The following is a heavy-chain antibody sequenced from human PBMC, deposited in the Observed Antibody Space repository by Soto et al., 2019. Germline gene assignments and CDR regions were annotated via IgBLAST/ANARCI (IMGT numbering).Heavy chain of an antibody. J-gene: IGHJ5*02. V-gene: IGHV1-8*01. D-gene: IGHD3-10*01. CDR1: GYTFTSYD. CDR3: ARGPYYYGSGSSNWFDP. CDR2: MNPNSGNT. Sequence: ASVKVSCKASGYTFTSYDINWVRQATGQGLEWIGWMNPNSGNTGYAQKFQGRVTMTRNTSISTAYMELSSLRSEDTAVYYCARGPYYYGSGSSNWFDPWGQGTLVTVSS.